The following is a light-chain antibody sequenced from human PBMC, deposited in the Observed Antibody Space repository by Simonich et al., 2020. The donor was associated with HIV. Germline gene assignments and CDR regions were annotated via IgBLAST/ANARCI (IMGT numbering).Light chain of an antibody. V-gene: IGKV3D-15*01. CDR1: QSASSY. CDR2: GAS. CDR3: QQYYSTLWT. Sequence: EIVLTQSPATLSLSPGKRATLTGRASQSASSYLAWYQQKPGQAPRLLIYGASTRATGIPARFSGSGSETEFTLTISSLQSEDLAVYYCQQYYSTLWTFGQGTKVEIK. J-gene: IGKJ1*01.